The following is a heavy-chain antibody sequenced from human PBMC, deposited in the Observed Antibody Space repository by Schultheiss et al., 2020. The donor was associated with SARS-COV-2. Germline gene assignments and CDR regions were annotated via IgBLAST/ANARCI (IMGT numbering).Heavy chain of an antibody. CDR3: AKVPDYSNYPRFDP. CDR2: ISNDGTNE. D-gene: IGHD4-11*01. V-gene: IGHV3-30*18. CDR1: AFTFSNYA. J-gene: IGHJ5*02. Sequence: GGSLRLSCAASAFTFSNYAMHWVRQAPGKGLEWVSLISNDGTNENYADSVKGRFTISRDNSKNTLYLQMNSLRAEDTAVYYCAKVPDYSNYPRFDPWGQGTLVTVSS.